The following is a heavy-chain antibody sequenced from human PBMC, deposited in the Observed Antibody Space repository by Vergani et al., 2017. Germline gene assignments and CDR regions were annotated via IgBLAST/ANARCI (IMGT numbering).Heavy chain of an antibody. CDR3: AKSGGSGSQNRGTDY. J-gene: IGHJ4*02. CDR2: ISGSGGST. CDR1: GFTFNHYA. Sequence: EVQLLESGGDLVQPGGSLRLSCAASGFTFNHYAMNWVRQAPGKGLEWVSGISGSGGSTYYADSVKGRFTISRDNSKNTLNLQMNSLRAEDTAVYYCAKSGGSGSQNRGTDYWGQGILVTVSS. V-gene: IGHV3-23*01. D-gene: IGHD1-26*01.